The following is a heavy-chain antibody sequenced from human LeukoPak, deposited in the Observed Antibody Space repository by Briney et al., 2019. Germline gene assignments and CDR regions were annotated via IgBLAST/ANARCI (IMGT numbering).Heavy chain of an antibody. V-gene: IGHV3-11*04. CDR1: GFTFSDYY. CDR2: IDSSGGYM. J-gene: IGHJ4*02. Sequence: GGSLRLSCAASGFTFSDYYMSWIRQAPGKGLEWVSSIDSSGGYMFYADSVKGRFIISRDNAKDSLYLQMNSLRVDDTAVYYCLRGDRRDYWGQGTLVTVSS. CDR3: LRGDRRDY.